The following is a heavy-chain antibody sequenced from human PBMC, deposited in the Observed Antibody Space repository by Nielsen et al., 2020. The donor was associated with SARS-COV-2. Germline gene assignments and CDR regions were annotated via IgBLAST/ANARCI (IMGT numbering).Heavy chain of an antibody. V-gene: IGHV3-48*01. CDR1: GFAFSGYS. D-gene: IGHD3-16*01. Sequence: GESLKISCAASGFAFSGYSMNWVRQAPGKGLEWISYISGGGTIYYADSVKGRFTISRDNAKNSLYLQMSSLRAEDTAVYYCARNRGEIDYWGQGTLVTVSS. CDR3: ARNRGEIDY. J-gene: IGHJ4*01. CDR2: ISGGGTI.